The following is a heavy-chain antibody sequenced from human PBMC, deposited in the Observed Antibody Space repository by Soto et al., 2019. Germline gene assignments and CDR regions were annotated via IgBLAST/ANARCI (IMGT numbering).Heavy chain of an antibody. D-gene: IGHD3-3*01. V-gene: IGHV4-61*01. CDR1: SGSFKSRCYA. CDR2: VYHTGRT. CDR3: ARDFADFDS. J-gene: IGHJ4*02. Sequence: PSESLSLTSTVSSGSFKSRCYAWSWIRQPPGKGLGWFGYVYHTGRTSYNPSLKSRVSISMDTSKNTFSLNLRSVAAAVSACYCCARDFADFDSWGQGTLVTVSS.